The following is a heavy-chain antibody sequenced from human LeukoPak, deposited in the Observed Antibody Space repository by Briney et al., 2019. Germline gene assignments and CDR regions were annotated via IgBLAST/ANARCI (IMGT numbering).Heavy chain of an antibody. Sequence: SETLSLTCAVFGESFSDYYWTWIRQPPGKGLDWIGQINHSGSTNYNPSLKSRVTISVDTSKNQFSLELSSVTAADTAVYYCAREFKYYDVLTGYSHDAFDMWGQGTMVTVSS. CDR1: GESFSDYY. CDR2: INHSGST. V-gene: IGHV4-34*01. CDR3: AREFKYYDVLTGYSHDAFDM. J-gene: IGHJ3*02. D-gene: IGHD3-9*01.